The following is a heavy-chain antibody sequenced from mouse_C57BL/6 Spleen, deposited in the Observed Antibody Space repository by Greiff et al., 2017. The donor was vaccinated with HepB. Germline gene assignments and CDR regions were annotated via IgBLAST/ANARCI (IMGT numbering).Heavy chain of an antibody. Sequence: VQLKQSGPELVKPGDSVKISCKASGYSFTGYFMNWVMQSHGKSLEWIGRINPYNGDTFYNQKFKGKATLTVDKSSSTAHMDLRSLISEDSAVYYCARGRGYDDGGYYFDYWGQGTTLTVSS. CDR1: GYSFTGYF. CDR2: INPYNGDT. J-gene: IGHJ2*01. V-gene: IGHV1-20*01. CDR3: ARGRGYDDGGYYFDY. D-gene: IGHD2-2*01.